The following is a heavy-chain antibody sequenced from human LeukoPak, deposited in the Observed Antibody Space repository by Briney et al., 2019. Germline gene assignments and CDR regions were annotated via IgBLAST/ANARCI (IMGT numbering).Heavy chain of an antibody. CDR1: GFTVSSNY. Sequence: PGGSLRLSCAASGFTVSSNYMSWVRQAPGKGLEWVSVIYSGGSTYYADSVKGRFTISRDNSKNTLYLQMNSLRAEDTAVYYCASSNEFYYDTSTYVDYWGQGTLVTVSS. D-gene: IGHD3-22*01. CDR3: ASSNEFYYDTSTYVDY. CDR2: IYSGGST. V-gene: IGHV3-66*01. J-gene: IGHJ4*02.